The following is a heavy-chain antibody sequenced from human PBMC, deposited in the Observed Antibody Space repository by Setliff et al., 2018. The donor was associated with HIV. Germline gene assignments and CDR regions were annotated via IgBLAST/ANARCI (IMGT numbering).Heavy chain of an antibody. Sequence: SQTLSLTCAISGDSVSSNSAAWNWVRQSPSRGLEWLGRTYYRSKWYYNYAVPVKGRITINPDTSKNEFSLQLNSVTPEDTAVYYCARGSYGSVLLWGQGILVTVSS. CDR3: ARGSYGSVLL. CDR2: TYYRSKWYY. V-gene: IGHV6-1*01. J-gene: IGHJ4*02. D-gene: IGHD6-19*01. CDR1: GDSVSSNSAA.